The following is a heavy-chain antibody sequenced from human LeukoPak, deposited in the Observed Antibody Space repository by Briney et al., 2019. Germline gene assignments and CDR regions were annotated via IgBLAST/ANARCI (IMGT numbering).Heavy chain of an antibody. V-gene: IGHV1-2*02. CDR1: GYTFTGYF. CDR2: INPNSDGT. J-gene: IGHJ3*02. Sequence: ASVKVSYKASGYTFTGYFMHWVRQAPGQGLEWMGWINPNSDGTNYAQKFQGRVTMTRDTSISTAYMELSRLRSVDTAVYYCASAYSGNYFADDAFDIWGQGTMVTVSS. D-gene: IGHD1-26*01. CDR3: ASAYSGNYFADDAFDI.